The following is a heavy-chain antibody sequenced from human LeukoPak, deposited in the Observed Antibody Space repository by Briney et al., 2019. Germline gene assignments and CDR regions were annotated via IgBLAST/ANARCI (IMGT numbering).Heavy chain of an antibody. CDR2: INPSGGST. V-gene: IGHV1-46*01. D-gene: IGHD6-13*01. CDR1: GYTFTSYY. CDR3: ARDRIAAAPDDY. J-gene: IGHJ4*02. Sequence: AASVKVSCKASGYTFTSYYMHWVRQAPGQGLEWMGIINPSGGSTSYAQKFQGRVTMTRDTSTSTVYMGLSSLRSEDTAVYYCARDRIAAAPDDYWGQGTLVTVSS.